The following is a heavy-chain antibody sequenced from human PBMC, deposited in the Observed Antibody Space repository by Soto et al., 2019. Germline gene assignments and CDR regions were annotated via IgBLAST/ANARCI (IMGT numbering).Heavy chain of an antibody. V-gene: IGHV4-38-2*01. D-gene: IGHD1-26*01. CDR1: GYSISSGYY. CDR2: IYHSGST. J-gene: IGHJ4*02. Sequence: SETLSLTCAVSGYSISSGYYWASLRQPPRKGLEWMGSIYHSGSTYYNSSLKSRVTISVDTSKNQFSLKLSSVTAADTAMYYCTRGPRPSSSGTGVYWGPGTQVTVSS. CDR3: TRGPRPSSSGTGVY.